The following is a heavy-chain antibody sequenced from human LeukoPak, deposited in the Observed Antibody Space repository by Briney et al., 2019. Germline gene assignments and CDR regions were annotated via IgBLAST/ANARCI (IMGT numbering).Heavy chain of an antibody. V-gene: IGHV3-48*04. D-gene: IGHD3-22*01. CDR3: ARDSGFSSSAWFDP. Sequence: GGSLRLSCAASGFTFSSYSMNWVRQAPGKGLEWVSYISSSSSTIYYADSVKGRFTISRDNAKNSLYLQMNSLRAEDTAVYYCARDSGFSSSAWFDPWGQGTLVTVSS. CDR2: ISSSSSTI. J-gene: IGHJ5*02. CDR1: GFTFSSYS.